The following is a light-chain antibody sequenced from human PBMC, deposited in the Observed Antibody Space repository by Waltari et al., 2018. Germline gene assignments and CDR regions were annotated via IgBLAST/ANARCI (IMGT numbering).Light chain of an antibody. Sequence: EIVMTPSPATLSVSPVERVTLSCRASQDISNTLAWYQQKRGQAPRLLFYQASTRATGIPARFSGSGSGTEFTLTISSLQSEDVAIYFCQQYNTWWTFGQGTRVEIK. CDR2: QAS. CDR1: QDISNT. J-gene: IGKJ1*01. CDR3: QQYNTWWT. V-gene: IGKV3-15*01.